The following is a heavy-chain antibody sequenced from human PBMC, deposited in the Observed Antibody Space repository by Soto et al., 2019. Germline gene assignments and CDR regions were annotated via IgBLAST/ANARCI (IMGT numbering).Heavy chain of an antibody. D-gene: IGHD6-19*01. CDR1: GYTFTSYG. Sequence: ASVKVSCKASGYTFTSYGISWVRQAPGQGLEWMGWISAYNGNTNHAQKLQGRVTMTTDTSTSTAYMELRSLRSDDTAVYYCASIPTQYSSGWYGWFDPWGQGTLVTVSS. CDR3: ASIPTQYSSGWYGWFDP. CDR2: ISAYNGNT. J-gene: IGHJ5*02. V-gene: IGHV1-18*01.